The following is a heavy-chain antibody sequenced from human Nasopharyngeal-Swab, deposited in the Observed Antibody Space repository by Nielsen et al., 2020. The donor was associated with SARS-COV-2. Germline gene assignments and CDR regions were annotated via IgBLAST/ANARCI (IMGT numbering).Heavy chain of an antibody. CDR2: ISSSSSYI. CDR3: ASSPGGTIFGVVITNYYYYYGMDV. V-gene: IGHV3-21*01. Sequence: GGSLRLSCAASGFTFSSYSMNWVRQAPGKGLEWVSSISSSSSYIYYADSVKGRFTISRDNAKNSLYLQMNSLRAEDTAVYYCASSPGGTIFGVVITNYYYYYGMDVWGQGTTVTVSS. D-gene: IGHD3-3*01. CDR1: GFTFSSYS. J-gene: IGHJ6*02.